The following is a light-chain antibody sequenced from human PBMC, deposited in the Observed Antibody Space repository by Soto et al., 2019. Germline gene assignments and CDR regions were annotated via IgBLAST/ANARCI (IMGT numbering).Light chain of an antibody. V-gene: IGKV3-11*01. J-gene: IGKJ4*01. CDR1: RSVSSY. Sequence: EIVLTQSPATLSLSPGERATLSCGASRSVSSYLAWYQQKPGQAPRLLIYDASYRATGIPARFSGSGSGTDFTLIISSLEPEDFVVYYSQSRSDWNPRSTFGGGTKVEIK. CDR2: DAS. CDR3: QSRSDWNPRST.